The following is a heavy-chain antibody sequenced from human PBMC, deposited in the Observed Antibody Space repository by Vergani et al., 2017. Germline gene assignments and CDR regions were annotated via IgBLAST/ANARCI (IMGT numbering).Heavy chain of an antibody. V-gene: IGHV3-23*01. Sequence: EVQLLESGGDLVQPGGSLRLSCAASGFTFIMHAMSWVRQAPGKGLEWVSTHSASDRRTHYADSVKGRFTISRDNAKNSLYLDMSSLRAEDTAVYYCVGDVRVSRTWGQGTLVAVSS. J-gene: IGHJ3*01. CDR3: VGDVRVSRT. CDR1: GFTFIMHA. CDR2: HSASDRRT. D-gene: IGHD3-16*01.